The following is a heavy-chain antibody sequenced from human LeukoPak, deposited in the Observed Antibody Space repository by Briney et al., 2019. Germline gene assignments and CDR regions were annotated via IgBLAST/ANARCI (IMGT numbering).Heavy chain of an antibody. CDR2: IYYSGST. V-gene: IGHV4-39*01. J-gene: IGHJ4*02. Sequence: SETLSLTCTVSGGSFSSSSYYWGWIRQPPGKGLEWIGTIYYSGSTYYNPSLKSRVTISVDTSKNQFSLKLSSVTAADTAVYYCASSHPSHYWGQGTLVTVSS. CDR3: ASSHPSHY. CDR1: GGSFSSSSYY.